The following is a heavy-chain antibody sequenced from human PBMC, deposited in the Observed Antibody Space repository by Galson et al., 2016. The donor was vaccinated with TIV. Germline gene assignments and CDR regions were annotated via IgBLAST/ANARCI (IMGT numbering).Heavy chain of an antibody. Sequence: SLRLSCAASGFTFNTYWMHWVRQAPGKGLVWVLRINSDGSTISYVDSVKGRLTISRDNAKNTLYLQMNSLRAEDTALYYCARTHDIALSPFDIGGQGTMVAVSS. J-gene: IGHJ3*02. CDR1: GFTFNTYW. CDR3: ARTHDIALSPFDI. V-gene: IGHV3-74*01. D-gene: IGHD5-12*01. CDR2: INSDGSTI.